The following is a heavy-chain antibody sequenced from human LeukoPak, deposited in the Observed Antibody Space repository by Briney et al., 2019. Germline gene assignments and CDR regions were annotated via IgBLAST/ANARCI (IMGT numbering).Heavy chain of an antibody. CDR1: GFTFSSYG. V-gene: IGHV3-23*01. CDR2: ISGSGGST. Sequence: GGSLRLSCAASGFTFSSYGMSWVRQAPGKGLEWVSGISGSGGSTYYRDSVKGRFTISRDSSKNTLYLQMNSLRAEDTAVYYCATAGNYRFDYWGQGTLVTVSS. D-gene: IGHD1-7*01. J-gene: IGHJ4*02. CDR3: ATAGNYRFDY.